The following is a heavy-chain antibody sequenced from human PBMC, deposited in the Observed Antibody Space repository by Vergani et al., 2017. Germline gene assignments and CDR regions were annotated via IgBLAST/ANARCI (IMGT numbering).Heavy chain of an antibody. J-gene: IGHJ4*02. CDR3: AKDFFSSGWYYFDY. D-gene: IGHD6-19*01. Sequence: RLVQSGGGLAHPGGSLRLSCAASGLPVSGFAFNTYAMIWVRQDPGKGMELVSGIRATGDENTDYADSVKGRFTISRDNSKRTLFLQMNGLTSEDTAVYYCAKDFFSSGWYYFDYWGQGTLVTVSS. V-gene: IGHV3-23*04. CDR2: IRATGDENT. CDR1: GLPVSGFAFNTYA.